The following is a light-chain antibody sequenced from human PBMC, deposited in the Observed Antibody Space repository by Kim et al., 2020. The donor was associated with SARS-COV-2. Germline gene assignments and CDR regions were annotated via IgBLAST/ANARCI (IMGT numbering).Light chain of an antibody. Sequence: GASVKLTCTLSSGHGSYAIAWHQQQPEKGPRYLMKLNSDGSHSKGDGIPDRFSGSSSGAERYLTISSLQSEDEADYYCQTWGTGWVFGGGTQLTVL. V-gene: IGLV4-69*01. CDR3: QTWGTGWV. J-gene: IGLJ3*02. CDR2: LNSDGSH. CDR1: SGHGSYA.